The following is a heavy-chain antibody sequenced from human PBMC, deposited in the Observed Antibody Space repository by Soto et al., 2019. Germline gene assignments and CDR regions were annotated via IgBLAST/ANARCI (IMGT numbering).Heavy chain of an antibody. J-gene: IGHJ3*02. V-gene: IGHV4-59*01. CDR1: GGSISSYY. CDR3: ARESPYYDILAPNAFDI. D-gene: IGHD3-9*01. Sequence: NPSETLSLTCTVSGGSISSYYWSWIRQPPGKGLEWIGYIYYSGSTNYNPSLKSRVTISVDTSKNQFSLKLSSVTAADTAVYYCARESPYYDILAPNAFDIWGQGTMVTVSS. CDR2: IYYSGST.